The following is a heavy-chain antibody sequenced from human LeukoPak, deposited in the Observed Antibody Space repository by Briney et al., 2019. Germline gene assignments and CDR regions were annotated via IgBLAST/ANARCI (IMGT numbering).Heavy chain of an antibody. D-gene: IGHD3-10*01. Sequence: SGGSLRLSCAASGFTFSSYAMSWVRQAPGKGLEWVSAISGSGGSTYHADSVKGRFTISRDNSKNTLYLQMNGLRAEDTAVYYCAKSPHQYGSGSHQNWFDPWGQGTLVTVSS. V-gene: IGHV3-23*01. CDR1: GFTFSSYA. CDR3: AKSPHQYGSGSHQNWFDP. CDR2: ISGSGGST. J-gene: IGHJ5*02.